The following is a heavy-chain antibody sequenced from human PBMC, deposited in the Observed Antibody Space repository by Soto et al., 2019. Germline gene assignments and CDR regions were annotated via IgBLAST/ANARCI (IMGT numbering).Heavy chain of an antibody. CDR3: ASEYSGYDLGGYYYYMDV. J-gene: IGHJ6*03. Sequence: GGSLRLSCAASGFTFSSYGMHWVRQAPGKGLEWVAVIWYDGSNKYYADSVKGRFTISRDNSKNTLYLQMNSLRAEDTAVYYCASEYSGYDLGGYYYYMDVWGKGTTVTVSS. D-gene: IGHD5-12*01. CDR2: IWYDGSNK. CDR1: GFTFSSYG. V-gene: IGHV3-33*01.